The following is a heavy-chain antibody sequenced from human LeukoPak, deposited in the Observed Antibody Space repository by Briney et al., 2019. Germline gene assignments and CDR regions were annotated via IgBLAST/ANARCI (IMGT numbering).Heavy chain of an antibody. D-gene: IGHD4-23*01. J-gene: IGHJ4*02. CDR2: INWNGVST. CDR3: ARGGGNSDFDY. Sequence: GGSLRLSCAASGFTFDDYGMSWVRQTPGKGLEWVSGINWNGVSTAYADSVKGRFTISRDNAKNSLYLQMNSLRAEDTAVYYCARGGGNSDFDYWGQGTLVTVSS. V-gene: IGHV3-20*04. CDR1: GFTFDDYG.